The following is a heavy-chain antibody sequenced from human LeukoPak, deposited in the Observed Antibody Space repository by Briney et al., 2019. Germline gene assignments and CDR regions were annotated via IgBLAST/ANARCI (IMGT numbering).Heavy chain of an antibody. CDR1: GYTFTSYD. Sequence: ASVKVSCKASGYTFTSYDINWVRQATGQGLEWMGWMNPNSGNTGYAQKFQGRVTITRNTSISTAYMELSSLRSEDTAVYYCARVWIIAVAGTGWFDPWGQGTLVTVSS. CDR3: ARVWIIAVAGTGWFDP. V-gene: IGHV1-8*03. J-gene: IGHJ5*02. CDR2: MNPNSGNT. D-gene: IGHD6-19*01.